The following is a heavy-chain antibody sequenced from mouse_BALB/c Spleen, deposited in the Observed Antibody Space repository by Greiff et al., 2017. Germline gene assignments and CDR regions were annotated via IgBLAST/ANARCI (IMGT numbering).Heavy chain of an antibody. D-gene: IGHD1-1*01. CDR3: ARDVYYYGSSYYFDY. J-gene: IGHJ2*01. V-gene: IGHV5-6-3*01. CDR1: GFTFSSYG. CDR2: INSNGGST. Sequence: EVQGVESGGGLVQPGGSLKLSCAASGFTFSSYGMSWVRQTPDKRLELVATINSNGGSTYYPDSVKGRFTISRDNAKNTLYLQMSSLKSEDTAMYYCARDVYYYGSSYYFDYWGQGTTLTVSS.